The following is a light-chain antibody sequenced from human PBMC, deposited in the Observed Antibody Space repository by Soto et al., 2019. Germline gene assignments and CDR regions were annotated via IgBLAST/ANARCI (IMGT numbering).Light chain of an antibody. CDR2: AAS. V-gene: IGKV1-9*01. Sequence: IQLTQSPSSLSASIGDRVTIACRASQGIVSYLIWYQQKPGKAPKLLIYAASTLQSGVPSRFSGSGSGTEFTLTISSLQPEDFATYYCQQLNSYPRTFGGGTKVDI. J-gene: IGKJ4*01. CDR1: QGIVSY. CDR3: QQLNSYPRT.